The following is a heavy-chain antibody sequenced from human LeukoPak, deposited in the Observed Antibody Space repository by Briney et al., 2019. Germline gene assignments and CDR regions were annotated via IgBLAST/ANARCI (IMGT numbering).Heavy chain of an antibody. V-gene: IGHV4-39*01. D-gene: IGHD5-24*01. J-gene: IGHJ4*02. CDR1: GGSISSSSYY. Sequence: SETLSLTCTVSGGSISSSSYYWGWIRQPPGKGLEWIGSIYYSGSTYYNPSLKSRVTISVDTSKNQFSLKLSSVTAADTAVYYCASEMATMYYFDYWGRGTLVTVPS. CDR2: IYYSGST. CDR3: ASEMATMYYFDY.